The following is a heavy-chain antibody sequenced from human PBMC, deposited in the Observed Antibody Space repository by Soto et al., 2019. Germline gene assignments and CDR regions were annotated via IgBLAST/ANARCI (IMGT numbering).Heavy chain of an antibody. CDR3: ARSIDIVLMVYGYDAFDI. Sequence: GGSLRLSCAASGFTFSSYSMNWVRQAPGKGLEWVSSISSSSSYIYYADSVKGRFTISRDNAKNSLYLQMNSLRAEDTAVYYCARSIDIVLMVYGYDAFDIWGQGTMVTVSS. D-gene: IGHD2-8*01. CDR1: GFTFSSYS. J-gene: IGHJ3*02. CDR2: ISSSSSYI. V-gene: IGHV3-21*01.